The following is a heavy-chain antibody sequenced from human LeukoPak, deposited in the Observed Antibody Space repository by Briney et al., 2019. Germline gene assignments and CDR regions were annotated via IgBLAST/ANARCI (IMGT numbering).Heavy chain of an antibody. J-gene: IGHJ6*03. CDR1: GYTFTSYY. CDR2: INPSGGST. V-gene: IGHV1-46*03. D-gene: IGHD3-22*01. Sequence: ASVKVSCKASGYTFTSYYMHWVRQAPGQGLEWMGIINPSGGSTSYAQKFQGRVTMTRDTSTSTAYMELSSLRSEDTAVYYCARSRIEYYYDSSGYYRYYYYYYMDVWGKGTTVTVSS. CDR3: ARSRIEYYYDSSGYYRYYYYYYMDV.